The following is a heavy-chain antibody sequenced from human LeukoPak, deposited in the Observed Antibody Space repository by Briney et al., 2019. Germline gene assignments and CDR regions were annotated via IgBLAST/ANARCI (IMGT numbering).Heavy chain of an antibody. CDR1: GFTFSSYS. J-gene: IGHJ4*02. CDR2: ISTSSSYI. V-gene: IGHV3-21*01. D-gene: IGHD1-14*01. CDR3: ARGTLNIPGEHGAFDY. Sequence: PGGSLRLSCAASGFTFSSYSMNWVRQAPGKGLEWVSSISTSSSYIHYADSVMGRFTISRDNAKNSLYLQMNSLRAEDTAVYYCARGTLNIPGEHGAFDYWGQGTLVTVSS.